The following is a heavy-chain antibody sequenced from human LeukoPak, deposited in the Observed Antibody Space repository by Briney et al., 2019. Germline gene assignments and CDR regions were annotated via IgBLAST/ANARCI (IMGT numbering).Heavy chain of an antibody. CDR3: ARHPRRGIVVVTLIDY. J-gene: IGHJ4*02. D-gene: IGHD3-22*01. V-gene: IGHV4-34*01. Sequence: SETLSLTCAVYGGSFSGYYWSWIRQPPEKGLDWIGEITRTGRINYNPALKGRVTMSLDTSKNQFSLELSSMTAADTAVYYCARHPRRGIVVVTLIDYWGQGTLVTVSS. CDR2: ITRTGRI. CDR1: GGSFSGYY.